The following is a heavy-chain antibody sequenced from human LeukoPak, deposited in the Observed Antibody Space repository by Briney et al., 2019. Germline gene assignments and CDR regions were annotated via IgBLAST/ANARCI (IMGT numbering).Heavy chain of an antibody. J-gene: IGHJ4*02. Sequence: ASVKVSCKASGGTFSSYAISWVRQAPGQGLEWMGGIIPIFGTANYAQKFQGRVTITADESTSTAYMELSSLRSEDTAVYYCATDRRYCSGGSCYSGFDYWGQGTLVTVSS. CDR1: GGTFSSYA. V-gene: IGHV1-69*13. CDR2: IIPIFGTA. D-gene: IGHD2-15*01. CDR3: ATDRRYCSGGSCYSGFDY.